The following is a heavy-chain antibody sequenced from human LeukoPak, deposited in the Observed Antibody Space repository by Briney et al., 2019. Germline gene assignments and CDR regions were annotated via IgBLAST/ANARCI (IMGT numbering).Heavy chain of an antibody. CDR3: ARDYYYGSGNFDY. CDR2: INSDGSST. V-gene: IGHV3-74*01. Sequence: GGSLRLSCAASGFTLSNYWMHWVRQAPGKGLVWVSRINSDGSSTNYADPVKGRFTISRDNAKNTLYLQMNSLRAEDTAVYYCARDYYYGSGNFDYWGRGTLVTVSS. J-gene: IGHJ4*02. CDR1: GFTLSNYW. D-gene: IGHD3-10*01.